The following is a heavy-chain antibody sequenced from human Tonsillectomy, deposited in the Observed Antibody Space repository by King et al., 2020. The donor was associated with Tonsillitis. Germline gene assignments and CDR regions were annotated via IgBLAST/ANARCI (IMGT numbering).Heavy chain of an antibody. V-gene: IGHV3-48*01. CDR2: ISSSSSTI. CDR3: ARSPYGYPQARIYYFDY. D-gene: IGHD2-15*01. CDR1: GFTFSSYS. J-gene: IGHJ4*02. Sequence: VQLVESGGGLVQPGGSLRLSCAASGFTFSSYSMNWVRQAPGKGLEWVSYISSSSSTIYYADSVKGRFTISRDNAKNSLYLQMNSLRAEDTAVYYCARSPYGYPQARIYYFDYWGQGTLVTVSS.